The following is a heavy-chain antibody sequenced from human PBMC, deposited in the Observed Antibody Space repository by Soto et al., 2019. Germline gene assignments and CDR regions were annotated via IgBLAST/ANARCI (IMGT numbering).Heavy chain of an antibody. V-gene: IGHV6-1*01. CDR2: TYYRSKWDY. D-gene: IGHD2-8*01. J-gene: IGHJ5*01. Sequence: QVQLQQSGPGLVKPSQTLSLTCAISGDSVSTNSATWDWIRQSPSRGLEWLGRTYYRSKWDYDYAASVKGRININPHTSNTQISLHLHSVTPDDTAVYYCARLIGNSWLDSWGQGTLVTVSS. CDR1: GDSVSTNSAT. CDR3: ARLIGNSWLDS.